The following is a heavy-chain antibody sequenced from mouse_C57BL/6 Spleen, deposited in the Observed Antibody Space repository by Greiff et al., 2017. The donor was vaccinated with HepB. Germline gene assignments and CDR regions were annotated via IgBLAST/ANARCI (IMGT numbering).Heavy chain of an antibody. Sequence: EVQLVESGGGLVKPGGSLKLSCAASGFTFSSYAMSWVRQTPEKRLEWVATISDGGRYTYYPDNVKGRFTISRDNAKNNLYLQMSHLKSEDTAMYYCAREGFDYWGQGTTLTVSS. CDR1: GFTFSSYA. CDR3: AREGFDY. V-gene: IGHV5-4*01. J-gene: IGHJ2*01. CDR2: ISDGGRYT.